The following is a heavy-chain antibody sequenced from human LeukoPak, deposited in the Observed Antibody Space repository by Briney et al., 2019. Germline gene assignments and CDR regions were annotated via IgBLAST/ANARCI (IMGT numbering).Heavy chain of an antibody. CDR2: MNPNSGNT. J-gene: IGHJ4*02. D-gene: IGHD2-15*01. CDR1: GYTFTSYD. V-gene: IGHV1-8*03. CDR3: ARETRINNYCSGGSCYFVPPDY. Sequence: ASVKVSCKASGYTFTSYDINWVRQATGQGLEWMGWMNPNSGNTGYAQKFQGRVTITRNTSISTAYMELSSLRSEDTAVYYCARETRINNYCSGGSCYFVPPDYWGQGTLVTVSS.